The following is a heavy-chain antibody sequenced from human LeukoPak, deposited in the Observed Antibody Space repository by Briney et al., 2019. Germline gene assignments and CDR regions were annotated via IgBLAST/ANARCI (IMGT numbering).Heavy chain of an antibody. CDR3: ARSLSYYDDSSGYYYY. D-gene: IGHD3-22*01. CDR1: GFTFSDYY. CDR2: ISSSGSTI. J-gene: IGHJ4*02. Sequence: PGGSLRLSCAASGFTFSDYYMSWIRRAPGKGLEWVSYISSSGSTIYYADSVKGRFTISRDNAKNSLYLQMNSLRAEDTAVYYCARSLSYYDDSSGYYYYWGQGTLVTVSS. V-gene: IGHV3-11*01.